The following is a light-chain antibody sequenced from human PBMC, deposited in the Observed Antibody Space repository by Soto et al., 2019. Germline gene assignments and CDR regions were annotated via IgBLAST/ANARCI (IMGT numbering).Light chain of an antibody. V-gene: IGLV1-44*01. CDR1: SSNIGSKT. J-gene: IGLJ2*01. CDR2: NNN. Sequence: QSVLTQPPSASGTPGQRVTISCSGSSSNIGSKTVNWYQQLPGTAPKLLMYNNNQRPSGVPDRVSGSKSGTSASLAISGLQSEDEADYYCAAWDDSLNGVVFGGGTKVTVL. CDR3: AAWDDSLNGVV.